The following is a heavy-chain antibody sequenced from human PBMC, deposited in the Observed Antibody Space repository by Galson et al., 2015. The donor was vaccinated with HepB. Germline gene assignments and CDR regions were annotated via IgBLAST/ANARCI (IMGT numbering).Heavy chain of an antibody. CDR2: INPSGGST. D-gene: IGHD5-18*01. J-gene: IGHJ3*02. Sequence: SCKASGYTFTSYYRHWVRQAPGQGLEWMGIINPSGGSTNYADSVKSRFTISRDNAKNSLYLQMNSLRAEDTAVYYCARDQDSYGYSGAFDIWGQGTMVTVSS. V-gene: IGHV1-46*04. CDR1: GYTFTSYY. CDR3: ARDQDSYGYSGAFDI.